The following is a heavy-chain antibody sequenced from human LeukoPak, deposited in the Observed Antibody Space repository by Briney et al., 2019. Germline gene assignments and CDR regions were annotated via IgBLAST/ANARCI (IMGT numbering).Heavy chain of an antibody. CDR2: IDLNSGGT. CDR1: GYTVTGYY. D-gene: IGHD6-19*01. V-gene: IGHV1-2*02. Sequence: ASVKVSCKASGYTVTGYYMHWVRQAPGQGLEWMGWIDLNSGGTNYAQNFQGRVTMTRDTSISTAYMELSRLRSDDTAVYYCARDHKPSSGWYYYYYYGMDVWGQGTTVTVSS. J-gene: IGHJ6*02. CDR3: ARDHKPSSGWYYYYYYGMDV.